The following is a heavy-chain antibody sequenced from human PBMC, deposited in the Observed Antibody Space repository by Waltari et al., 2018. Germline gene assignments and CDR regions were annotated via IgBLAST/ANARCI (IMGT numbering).Heavy chain of an antibody. D-gene: IGHD3-22*01. CDR1: GFTFSSYS. J-gene: IGHJ3*02. Sequence: EVQLVESGGGLVQPGGSLRLSCAASGFTFSSYSMTWVRQSPGKGLEWVSYISSSSSTIYYADSVKGRFTISRDNAKNSLYLQMNSLRAEDTAVYYCARCPPSSGYGRAFDIWGQGTMVTVSS. CDR2: ISSSSSTI. CDR3: ARCPPSSGYGRAFDI. V-gene: IGHV3-48*01.